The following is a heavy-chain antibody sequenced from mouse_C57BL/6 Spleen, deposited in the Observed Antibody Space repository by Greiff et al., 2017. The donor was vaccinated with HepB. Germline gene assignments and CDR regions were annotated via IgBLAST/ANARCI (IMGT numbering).Heavy chain of an antibody. Sequence: DVHLVESGGDLVKPGGSLKLSCAASGFTFSSYGMSWVRQTPDKRLEWVATISSGGSYTYYPDSVKGRFTISRDNAKNTLYLQMSSLKSEDTAMYYCARHPYYGSSRSLPYYFDYWGQGTTLTVSS. CDR1: GFTFSSYG. CDR2: ISSGGSYT. D-gene: IGHD1-1*01. V-gene: IGHV5-6*01. J-gene: IGHJ2*01. CDR3: ARHPYYGSSRSLPYYFDY.